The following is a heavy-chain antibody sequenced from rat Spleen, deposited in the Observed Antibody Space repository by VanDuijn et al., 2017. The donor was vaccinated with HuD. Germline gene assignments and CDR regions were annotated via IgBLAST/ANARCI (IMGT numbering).Heavy chain of an antibody. CDR2: ISYSGST. Sequence: EVQLQESGPGLVKPSQSLSLTCSVTGDSISSNFWGWIRKFPGNKMEWMGYISYSGSTDYNPSLKSRISITRATSKNQFFLQLNSVTTEDTATYYCARWGSLYYVMDAWGQGASVTVSS. J-gene: IGHJ4*01. D-gene: IGHD1-3*01. CDR3: ARWGSLYYVMDA. CDR1: GDSISSNF. V-gene: IGHV3-1*01.